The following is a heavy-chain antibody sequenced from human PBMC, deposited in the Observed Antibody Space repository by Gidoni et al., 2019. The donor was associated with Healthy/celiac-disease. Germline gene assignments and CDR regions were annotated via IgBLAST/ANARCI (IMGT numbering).Heavy chain of an antibody. D-gene: IGHD3-9*01. Sequence: QGQLQESGPGLVKPSGTLSLTCAVSAGSISSSNWWSWVRPPPGKGLGWIGEIYHSGSTNFNPSLKSRVTISVDKSKNQFSLTLSSVTAADTAVYYGARRPYLAHYDIRRAGMDVWGQGTTVTVSS. J-gene: IGHJ6*02. CDR1: AGSISSSNW. CDR2: IYHSGST. V-gene: IGHV4-4*02. CDR3: ARRPYLAHYDIRRAGMDV.